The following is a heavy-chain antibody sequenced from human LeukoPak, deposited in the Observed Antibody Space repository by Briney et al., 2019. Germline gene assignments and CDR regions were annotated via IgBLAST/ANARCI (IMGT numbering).Heavy chain of an antibody. J-gene: IGHJ4*02. CDR3: VRYGAGWYKDY. V-gene: IGHV3-23*01. CDR2: ISGSGGST. Sequence: QPGGSLRLSCAASGFTFSSYAMSLVRQAPGKGLEWVSAISGSGGSTYYADSVKGRFTIYRDNSKNTLYLQMSSLRGEDTAVYYCVRYGAGWYKDYWGQGTLVTVSS. D-gene: IGHD6-19*01. CDR1: GFTFSSYA.